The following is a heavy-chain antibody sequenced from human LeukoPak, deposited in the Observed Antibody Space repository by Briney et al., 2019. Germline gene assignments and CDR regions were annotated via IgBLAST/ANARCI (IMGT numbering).Heavy chain of an antibody. CDR3: ARPYYYDSRIDP. V-gene: IGHV4-30-4*01. J-gene: IGHJ5*02. CDR2: MYYSGSA. CDR1: GVSISSGDYY. Sequence: SETLSLTCTVSGVSISSGDYYRSWIRQPPGKGLEWVGYMYYSGSAYYNPSLKSRATISVDTSKNQFSLKLSSVTAADTAVYFCARPYYYDSRIDPWRQGTLVTVSS. D-gene: IGHD3-22*01.